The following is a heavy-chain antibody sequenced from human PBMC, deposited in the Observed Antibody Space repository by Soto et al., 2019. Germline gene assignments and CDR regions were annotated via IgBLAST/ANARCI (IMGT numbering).Heavy chain of an antibody. D-gene: IGHD2-15*01. J-gene: IGHJ5*02. CDR3: ARHHCSGGSCPILDSQFDP. CDR2: INPNSGGT. V-gene: IGHV1-2*02. Sequence: ASVKVSCKASGYTFTGYYMHWVRQAPGQGLEWMGWINPNSGGTNYAQKFQGRVTMTRDTSISTAYMELSRLRSDDTAVYYCARHHCSGGSCPILDSQFDPWGQGTLVTVSS. CDR1: GYTFTGYY.